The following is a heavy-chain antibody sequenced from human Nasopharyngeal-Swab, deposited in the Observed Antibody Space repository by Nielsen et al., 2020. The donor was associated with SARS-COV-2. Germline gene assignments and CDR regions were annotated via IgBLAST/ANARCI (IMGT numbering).Heavy chain of an antibody. CDR3: ARDAPAHYGAFY. D-gene: IGHD4-17*01. CDR2: ISSSSSTI. J-gene: IGHJ4*02. Sequence: GGSLRLSCAASGFTFSSYSMNWVRQAPGKGLEWVSYISSSSSTIYYGDSVKGRFSISRDSSKNTLYLQMDSLRGEDTAVYYCARDAPAHYGAFYWGRGTLVTVSS. V-gene: IGHV3-48*01. CDR1: GFTFSSYS.